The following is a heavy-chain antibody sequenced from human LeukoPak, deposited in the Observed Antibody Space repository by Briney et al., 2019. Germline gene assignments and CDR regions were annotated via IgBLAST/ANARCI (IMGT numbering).Heavy chain of an antibody. J-gene: IGHJ3*02. CDR3: ARHGIGQKAFDI. Sequence: KPSETLSLTCTVSASSISDSYWSWIRQSPGKGLEWAGQIHYSGGTIYNPSLRGRVTISLDTSKTLLSLELSSVTATDTAVYYCARHGIGQKAFDIWGHGTTVTVSS. CDR2: IHYSGGT. CDR1: ASSISDSY. V-gene: IGHV4-59*08.